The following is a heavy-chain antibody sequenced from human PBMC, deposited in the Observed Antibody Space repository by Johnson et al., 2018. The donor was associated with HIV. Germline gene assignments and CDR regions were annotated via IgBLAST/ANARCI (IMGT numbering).Heavy chain of an antibody. CDR2: ISGSGGST. CDR1: GFTLHDYD. Sequence: MLLVESGGGVVQPGRSLRLSCVASGFTLHDYDMNWVRQPPGKGLEWVSAISGSGGSTYYADSVKGRFTISRDNSKNTLYLQMGSLRAEDMAVYYCARKVVTADDAFDIWGQGTMVTVSS. V-gene: IGHV3-23*04. D-gene: IGHD2-21*02. J-gene: IGHJ3*02. CDR3: ARKVVTADDAFDI.